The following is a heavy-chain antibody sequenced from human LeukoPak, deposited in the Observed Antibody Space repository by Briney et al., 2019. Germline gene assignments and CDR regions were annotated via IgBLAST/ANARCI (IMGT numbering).Heavy chain of an antibody. CDR3: AREGLAGAYDY. V-gene: IGHV3-30*01. CDR2: MSYDGSNK. J-gene: IGHJ4*02. CDR1: GFTFSSYA. Sequence: GGTLRLSCAASGFTFSSYAMHWVRQAPAKGREGVAVMSYDGSNKYYADSVKGRFNISRDNSKNTLYLQMNSLRAEDTAVYYCAREGLAGAYDYWGQGTLFTVSS. D-gene: IGHD1-26*01.